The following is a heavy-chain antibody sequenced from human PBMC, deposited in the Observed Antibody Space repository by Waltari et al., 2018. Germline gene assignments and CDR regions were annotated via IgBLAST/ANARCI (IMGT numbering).Heavy chain of an antibody. J-gene: IGHJ4*02. Sequence: QVQLVQSGAEVKKPGSSVKVSCKASGGTFSSYTISWVRQAPGQGLEWMGRTIPICGKANYAQKVQGRVTITADKSTSTAYMELSSLRSEDTAVYYCARDRRVGMATRTDYYFDYWGQGTLVTVSS. CDR1: GGTFSSYT. CDR2: TIPICGKA. V-gene: IGHV1-69*08. D-gene: IGHD5-12*01. CDR3: ARDRRVGMATRTDYYFDY.